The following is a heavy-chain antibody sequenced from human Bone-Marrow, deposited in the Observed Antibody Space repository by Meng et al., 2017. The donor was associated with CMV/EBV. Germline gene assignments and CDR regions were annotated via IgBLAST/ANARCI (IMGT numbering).Heavy chain of an antibody. Sequence: GKSLKISCAASGFTFDDYAMHWVRQAPGKGLEWVSGISWNSGTIGYADSVKGRFTISRDNAKNSLYLQMNSLRAEDTAFYYCAKGRFEYTSSSIDYWGQGTLVTVSS. CDR3: AKGRFEYTSSSIDY. CDR2: ISWNSGTI. V-gene: IGHV3-9*01. D-gene: IGHD6-6*01. J-gene: IGHJ4*02. CDR1: GFTFDDYA.